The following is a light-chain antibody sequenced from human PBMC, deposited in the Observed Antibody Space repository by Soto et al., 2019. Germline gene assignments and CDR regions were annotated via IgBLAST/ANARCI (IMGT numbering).Light chain of an antibody. CDR2: EGS. Sequence: QSVLTQPASVSGSPGQSITISCTGTSSDVGSYNLVSWYQQHPGKAPKLMIYEGSKRPSGVSNRFSGSKSGNTASLTISGLQAEDEAEYYCCSYASSSTLNWVFGGGTKLTVL. V-gene: IGLV2-23*01. J-gene: IGLJ3*02. CDR1: SSDVGSYNL. CDR3: CSYASSSTLNWV.